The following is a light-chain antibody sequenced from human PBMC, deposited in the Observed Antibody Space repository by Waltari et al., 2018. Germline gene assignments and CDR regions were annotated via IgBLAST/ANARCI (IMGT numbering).Light chain of an antibody. CDR1: QSVTSNL. Sequence: DIVLTQSPGTLSLSPGERATPSCRASQSVTSNLLAWYQQKPGQAPRLRIYGASLRATGISDRIGGSGSGTDFTLTISRLEPEDFAVYYCQQYGSSPATFGQGTKVEIK. V-gene: IGKV3-20*01. J-gene: IGKJ1*01. CDR2: GAS. CDR3: QQYGSSPAT.